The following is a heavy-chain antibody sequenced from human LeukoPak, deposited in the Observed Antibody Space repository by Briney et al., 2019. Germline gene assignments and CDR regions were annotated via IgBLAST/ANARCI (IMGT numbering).Heavy chain of an antibody. V-gene: IGHV4-39*07. CDR3: ARDRYYGEAGSDY. D-gene: IGHD3-10*01. J-gene: IGHJ4*02. Sequence: SETLSLTCTVSGGSISSSSYYWGWIRQPPGKGLEWIGSIYYSGSTYYNPSLKSRVTISVDTSKNQFSLKLSSVTAADTAVYYCARDRYYGEAGSDYWGQGTLVTVSS. CDR1: GGSISSSSYY. CDR2: IYYSGST.